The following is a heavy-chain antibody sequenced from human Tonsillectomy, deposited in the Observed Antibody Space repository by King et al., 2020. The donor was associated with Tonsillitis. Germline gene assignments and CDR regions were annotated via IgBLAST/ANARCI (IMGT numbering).Heavy chain of an antibody. Sequence: VQLVESGGGLVQPGGSLRLSCAASGFTFSRYTMNWVRQAPGKWLEWISYITRTRDNIYYADSLNGRITISRDTAKDSLFLQMNSLSAEDTAVYFCVRGGWGRPIDSWGQGTLVTVSS. J-gene: IGHJ4*02. CDR2: ITRTRDNI. CDR3: VRGGWGRPIDS. CDR1: GFTFSRYT. D-gene: IGHD6-19*01. V-gene: IGHV3-48*01.